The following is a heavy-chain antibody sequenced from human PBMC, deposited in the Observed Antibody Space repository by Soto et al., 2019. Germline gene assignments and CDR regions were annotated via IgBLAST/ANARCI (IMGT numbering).Heavy chain of an antibody. Sequence: QVQLVESGGGVVQPGRSLRLSCAASGFTFSSYGMHWVRQAPGKGLEWVAVISYDGSNKYYADSVKGRFTISRDNSKNTLYLQMNSLRAEDTAVYYCAKGGYSSSWPYWGQGTLVTVSS. CDR1: GFTFSSYG. D-gene: IGHD6-13*01. CDR2: ISYDGSNK. CDR3: AKGGYSSSWPY. J-gene: IGHJ4*02. V-gene: IGHV3-30*18.